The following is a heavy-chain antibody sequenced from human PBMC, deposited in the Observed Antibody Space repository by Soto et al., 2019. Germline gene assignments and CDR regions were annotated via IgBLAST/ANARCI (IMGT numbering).Heavy chain of an antibody. J-gene: IGHJ4*01. CDR2: INYVGRTS. Sequence: SETLSLTCTVSGDSMSGFYWSWIRQTPGKGLEWIGYINYVGRTSYYSPSLQSRVTISLDSSKNQFSLILSSVTAADTAVYFCAMFRRPNFEYWGHGTHFTVS. CDR1: GDSMSGFY. D-gene: IGHD3-10*01. V-gene: IGHV4-59*01. CDR3: AMFRRPNFEY.